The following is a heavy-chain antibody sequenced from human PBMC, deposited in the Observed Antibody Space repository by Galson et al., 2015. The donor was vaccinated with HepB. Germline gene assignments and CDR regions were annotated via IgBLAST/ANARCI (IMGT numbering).Heavy chain of an antibody. D-gene: IGHD3-22*01. V-gene: IGHV3-23*01. CDR2: ISGSATST. Sequence: SLRLSCAASGFTFTTYAMSWVRQAPGKGLEWVSGISGSATSTYYADSVKGRFIISRDNSKNTLYLQMNSLRAEDTAVYYCAKPSPYYYDSSGYHYYYGVDVWGQGTTVTVSS. CDR3: AKPSPYYYDSSGYHYYYGVDV. CDR1: GFTFTTYA. J-gene: IGHJ6*02.